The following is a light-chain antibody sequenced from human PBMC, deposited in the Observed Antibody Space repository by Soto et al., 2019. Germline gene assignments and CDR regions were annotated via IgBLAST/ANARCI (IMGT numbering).Light chain of an antibody. CDR1: QSISSW. CDR2: KAS. V-gene: IGKV1-5*03. Sequence: DIQMTQSPSTLSASVGDRVTITCRASQSISSWLAWYQQRPGKAPNLLIYKASSLESGVPSSFSGSGSGTEFTLTISSLQPDDFATYYCHQYNTYPWTFGQGTKVEIK. CDR3: HQYNTYPWT. J-gene: IGKJ1*01.